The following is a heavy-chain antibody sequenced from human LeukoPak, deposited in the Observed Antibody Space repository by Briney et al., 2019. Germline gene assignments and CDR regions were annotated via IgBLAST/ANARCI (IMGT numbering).Heavy chain of an antibody. J-gene: IGHJ4*02. D-gene: IGHD3-22*01. CDR3: ASWYYDSSGYRFDY. Sequence: SETLSLTCSVSGGSISSSSSYWGWIRQPPGKGLEWIGSIYYSGSSFDNPALKSRVTISVDTSKNQFSLRLSSVTAADTAVYYCASWYYDSSGYRFDYWGQGTLVTVSS. CDR1: GGSISSSSSY. CDR2: IYYSGSS. V-gene: IGHV4-39*07.